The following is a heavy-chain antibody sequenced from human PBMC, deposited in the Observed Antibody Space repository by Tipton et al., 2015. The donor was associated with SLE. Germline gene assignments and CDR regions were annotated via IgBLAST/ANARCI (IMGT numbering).Heavy chain of an antibody. CDR1: GFTFSSYS. V-gene: IGHV3-48*01. CDR2: ISRSSTTI. Sequence: SLRLSCAASGFTFSSYSMNWVRQAPGKGLEWVSYISRSSTTIYYADSVKGRFTISRDNAKNSLFLQMNSLRPEDTAVFYCARDLDTAMVTIAAFDIWGPGTMVTVSS. D-gene: IGHD5-18*01. J-gene: IGHJ3*02. CDR3: ARDLDTAMVTIAAFDI.